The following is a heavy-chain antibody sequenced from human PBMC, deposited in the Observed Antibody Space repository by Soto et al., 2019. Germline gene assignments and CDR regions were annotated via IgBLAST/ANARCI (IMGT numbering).Heavy chain of an antibody. J-gene: IGHJ6*03. Sequence: GGSLRLSCSASGFTFSSYAMHWVRQAPGKGLEYVSAISSNGGSTYYADSVKGRFTISRDNSKNTLYLQMSSLRAEDMAVYYCVKSNSNYGYYYYYMDVWGKGTTVTVSS. V-gene: IGHV3-64D*09. CDR2: ISSNGGST. CDR1: GFTFSSYA. CDR3: VKSNSNYGYYYYYMDV. D-gene: IGHD4-4*01.